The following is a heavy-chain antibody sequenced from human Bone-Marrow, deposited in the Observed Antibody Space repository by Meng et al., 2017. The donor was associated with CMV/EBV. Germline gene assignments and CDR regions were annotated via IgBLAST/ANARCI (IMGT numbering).Heavy chain of an antibody. J-gene: IGHJ3*02. D-gene: IGHD4-23*01. Sequence: GESLKISCAASGFTFDDYAMHWVRQAPGKGLEWVSLITWDGGSTYYADSVKGRFTISRDNSKNSLYLQMNSLRAEDTALYYCAKDISGCNPPDAFDIWGQGTMVTVSS. V-gene: IGHV3-43D*03. CDR1: GFTFDDYA. CDR3: AKDISGCNPPDAFDI. CDR2: ITWDGGST.